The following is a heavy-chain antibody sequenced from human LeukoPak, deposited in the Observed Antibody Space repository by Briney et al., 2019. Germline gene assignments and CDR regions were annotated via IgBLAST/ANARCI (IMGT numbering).Heavy chain of an antibody. V-gene: IGHV4-34*01. CDR2: INQSGVT. CDR1: GGSFSGYY. Sequence: SETQSLTCAVYGGSFSGYYWSWIRQPPGKGLEWLGEINQSGVTNYNASLKSRVTISVDTSKNQFTLKLTSLTAADTAVYYCARGRPISTWSQGSLVTVSS. CDR3: ARGRPIST. J-gene: IGHJ5*02.